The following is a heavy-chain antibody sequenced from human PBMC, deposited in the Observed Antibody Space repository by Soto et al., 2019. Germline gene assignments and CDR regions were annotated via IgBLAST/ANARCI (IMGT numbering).Heavy chain of an antibody. Sequence: WGSLILSCSASGFTVISKYMNWVRQAPGKGLEWVSIIWSAGLTYYADSVRGRFTISRDISKNILFLQMNNLRAEDSAIYYCARELPPDLWGQGTLVTVSS. CDR2: IWSAGLT. J-gene: IGHJ5*02. V-gene: IGHV3-53*01. CDR1: GFTVISKY. D-gene: IGHD2-15*01. CDR3: ARELPPDL.